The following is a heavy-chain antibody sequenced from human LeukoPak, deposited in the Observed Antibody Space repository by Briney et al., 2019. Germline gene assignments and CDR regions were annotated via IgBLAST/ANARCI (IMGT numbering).Heavy chain of an antibody. J-gene: IGHJ6*02. V-gene: IGHV1-18*01. D-gene: IGHD3-22*01. CDR2: ISAYNGNT. CDR3: ARYYDSSGDGSKDYYGMDV. Sequence: ASVKVSCKASGYTSTTYGISWVRQAPGQGLEWMGWISAYNGNTNYAQKFQGRVTVTTDTSTSTAYMELRSLRSDDTAVYYCARYYDSSGDGSKDYYGMDVWGQGTTVTVSS. CDR1: GYTSTTYG.